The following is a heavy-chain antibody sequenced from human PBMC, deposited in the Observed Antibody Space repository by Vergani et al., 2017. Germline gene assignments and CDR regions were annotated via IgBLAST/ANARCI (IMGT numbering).Heavy chain of an antibody. Sequence: QITLKESGPTLVKPTQTLTLTCTFSGFSLNTRGVSVAWIRQPPGKALDWLALIYWNDDQHYSPSLNNRVTITKDTSKNQVVLTMTNMDYVDTGTYYCVYRKTECVTTGCFSPFYYYYYLDVWGKGTTVTVSS. J-gene: IGHJ6*03. CDR2: IYWNDDQ. CDR1: GFSLNTRGVS. V-gene: IGHV2-5*04. D-gene: IGHD4-11*01. CDR3: VYRKTECVTTGCFSPFYYYYYLDV.